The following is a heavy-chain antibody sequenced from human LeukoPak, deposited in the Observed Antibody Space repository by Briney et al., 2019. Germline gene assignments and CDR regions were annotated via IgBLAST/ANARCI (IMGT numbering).Heavy chain of an antibody. CDR2: IYHSGST. Sequence: SETLSLTCTVSGGSISIYYWSWIRQPPGKGLEWIGYIYHSGSTNYNPSLQSRVTISVDTSKNQFSLNLNSVTAADTAVYYCARGGAARLHFQNWGQGTLVTVSS. V-gene: IGHV4-59*01. D-gene: IGHD6-6*01. CDR3: ARGGAARLHFQN. CDR1: GGSISIYY. J-gene: IGHJ1*01.